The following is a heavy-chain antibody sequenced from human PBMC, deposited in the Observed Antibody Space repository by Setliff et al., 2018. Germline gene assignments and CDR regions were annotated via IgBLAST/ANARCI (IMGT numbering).Heavy chain of an antibody. J-gene: IGHJ6*03. CDR3: ARMAVRVASRPSSPLDYCYYMDL. CDR1: GGPISSSNYY. CDR2: INYRGNT. Sequence: PSETLSLTCTVSGGPISSSNYYWGWIRQPPGKGLEWIGSINYRGNTHDNPSLRSRVTMSVDTSKSHFSLRLSSLTAADTAVYYCARMAVRVASRPSSPLDYCYYMDLWGKGATVTVSS. D-gene: IGHD6-6*01. V-gene: IGHV4-39*02.